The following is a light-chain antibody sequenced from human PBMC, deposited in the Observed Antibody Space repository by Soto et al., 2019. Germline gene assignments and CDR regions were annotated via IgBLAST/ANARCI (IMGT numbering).Light chain of an antibody. V-gene: IGLV2-23*02. CDR3: CSSGGSPTYV. J-gene: IGLJ1*01. Sequence: QSALTQPASVSGSPGQPITISCTGTSSNVGSYKLVSWYQQHPGKAPKLMIFEVNKRPSGVSNRFSGSKSGNTASLTISGLKVEDEADYYCCSSGGSPTYVFGTGTKVT. CDR2: EVN. CDR1: SSNVGSYKL.